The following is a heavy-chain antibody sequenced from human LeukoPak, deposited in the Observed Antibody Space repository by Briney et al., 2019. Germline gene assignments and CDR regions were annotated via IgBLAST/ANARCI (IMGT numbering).Heavy chain of an antibody. J-gene: IGHJ4*02. D-gene: IGHD6-19*01. CDR1: GGSISSYY. Sequence: TSETLSLTCTVSGGSISSYYWSWIRQPPGKGLEWTGYIYYSGSTNYNPSLKSRVTISVDTSKNQFSLKLSSVTAADTATYYCARAVSGRFDYWGQGTLVTVSS. V-gene: IGHV4-59*08. CDR3: ARAVSGRFDY. CDR2: IYYSGST.